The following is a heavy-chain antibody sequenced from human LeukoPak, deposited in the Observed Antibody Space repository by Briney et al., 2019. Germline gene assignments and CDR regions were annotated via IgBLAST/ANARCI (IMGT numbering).Heavy chain of an antibody. CDR3: ARDPARGYSYGALY. V-gene: IGHV3-48*01. Sequence: GGSLRLSCAASGFTFSSYSMNWVREAPGKGLEWVSYISSSSSTIYYADSVKGRFTISRDNAKNSLYLQMNSLRAEDTAVYYCARDPARGYSYGALYWGQGTLVTVSS. CDR2: ISSSSSTI. D-gene: IGHD5-18*01. J-gene: IGHJ4*02. CDR1: GFTFSSYS.